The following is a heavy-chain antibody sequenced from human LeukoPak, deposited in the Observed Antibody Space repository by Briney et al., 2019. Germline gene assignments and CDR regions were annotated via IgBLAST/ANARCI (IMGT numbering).Heavy chain of an antibody. D-gene: IGHD3-22*01. CDR1: GGTFSSYA. Sequence: GASVKVSCKASGGTFSSYAISWVRQAPGQGLEWMGGIIPIFGTANYAQKFQGRVTITADESTSTAYMELSSLRSEDTAVYYCGVCYYDSSGYQKYYYYGMDVWGQGTTVTVSS. J-gene: IGHJ6*02. CDR2: IIPIFGTA. CDR3: GVCYYDSSGYQKYYYYGMDV. V-gene: IGHV1-69*13.